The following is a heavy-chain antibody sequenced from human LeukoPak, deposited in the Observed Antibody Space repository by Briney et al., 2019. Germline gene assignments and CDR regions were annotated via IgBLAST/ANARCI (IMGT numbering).Heavy chain of an antibody. Sequence: KPSETLSLTCAVYGGSFSGYYWSWIRQPPGKGLEWIGEINHSGSTNYNPSLKSRVTISVDTSRNQFSLKLSSVTAADTAVYYCARFSGSLDYWGQGTLVTVSS. CDR2: INHSGST. V-gene: IGHV4-34*01. CDR1: GGSFSGYY. J-gene: IGHJ4*02. CDR3: ARFSGSLDY. D-gene: IGHD3-10*01.